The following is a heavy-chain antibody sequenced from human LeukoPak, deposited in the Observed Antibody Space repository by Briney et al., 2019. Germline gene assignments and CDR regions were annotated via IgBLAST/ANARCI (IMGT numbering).Heavy chain of an antibody. J-gene: IGHJ5*02. CDR1: GYTLTDYY. V-gene: IGHV1-2*02. CDR3: ARDAATSGTSWFDP. CDR2: INPKRGAT. Sequence: GASVKVSCKASGYTLTDYYIHWVRQAPGQGLEWMGWINPKRGATKYAQKFQGRVTMTRDTAISTAYMELSSLTSDDTAVYSCARDAATSGTSWFDPWGQGTLVTVSS. D-gene: IGHD6-13*01.